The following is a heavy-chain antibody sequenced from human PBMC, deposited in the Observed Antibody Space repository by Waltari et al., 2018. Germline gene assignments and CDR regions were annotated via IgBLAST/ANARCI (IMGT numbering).Heavy chain of an antibody. Sequence: QVQLVQSGAEVKKPGSSVKVSCKASGGTFSSYAISWVRQAPGQGLEWMGGIIPIFGTANYAQNFQGTVTITADKSTSTAYMELSGLRSEDTAVYYCARGIRNELFSDYWGQGTLVTVSS. CDR3: ARGIRNELFSDY. V-gene: IGHV1-69*14. CDR1: GGTFSSYA. J-gene: IGHJ4*02. D-gene: IGHD1-1*01. CDR2: IIPIFGTA.